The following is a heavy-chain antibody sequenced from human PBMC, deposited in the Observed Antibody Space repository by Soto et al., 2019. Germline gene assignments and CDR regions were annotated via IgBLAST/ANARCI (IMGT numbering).Heavy chain of an antibody. CDR1: GFTFSSYG. D-gene: IGHD2-15*01. CDR2: IWYDGSNK. CDR3: ARDRGYCSGGSCYAGAYYYYGMDV. J-gene: IGHJ6*02. Sequence: PGGSLRLSCAASGFTFSSYGMHWVRQAPGKGLEWVAVIWYDGSNKYYADSVKGRFTISRDNSKNTLYLQMNSLRAEDTAVYYCARDRGYCSGGSCYAGAYYYYGMDVWGQGTTVTVS. V-gene: IGHV3-33*01.